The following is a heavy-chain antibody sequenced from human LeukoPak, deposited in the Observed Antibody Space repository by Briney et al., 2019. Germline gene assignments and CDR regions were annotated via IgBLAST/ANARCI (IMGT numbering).Heavy chain of an antibody. CDR1: GFTVSSNY. CDR2: IYSGGST. J-gene: IGHJ5*02. CDR3: ATKGYDWANIWFDP. V-gene: IGHV3-66*01. Sequence: GGSLRLSCAASGFTVSSNYMSWVRQAPGKGLEWVSVIYSGGSTYYADSVKGRFTISRDNSKNTLYLQMNSLRAEDTAVYYCATKGYDWANIWFDPWGQGTLVTVSS. D-gene: IGHD5-12*01.